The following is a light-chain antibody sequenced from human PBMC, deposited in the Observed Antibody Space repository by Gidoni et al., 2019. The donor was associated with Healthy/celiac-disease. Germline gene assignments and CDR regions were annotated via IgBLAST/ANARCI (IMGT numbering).Light chain of an antibody. CDR3: QQYNNWPET. Sequence: DIVMTQSPATLSVSPRERATLSCRASQSVSSNLAWYQQKPGKAPRLLIYGASIRATGIPARFSGSGSGTEFTITISILQSEDFAVYYCQQYNNWPETFGGGTKVEIK. CDR1: QSVSSN. V-gene: IGKV3D-15*03. CDR2: GAS. J-gene: IGKJ4*01.